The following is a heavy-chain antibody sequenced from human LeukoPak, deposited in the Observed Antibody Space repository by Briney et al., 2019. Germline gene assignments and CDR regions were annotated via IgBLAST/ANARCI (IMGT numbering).Heavy chain of an antibody. D-gene: IGHD6-25*01. CDR3: ARERAATGFDY. CDR1: GFTFNRYW. J-gene: IGHJ4*02. Sequence: GGSLRLPCAASGFTFNRYWKHWVRQAPGKGLVWVSRINTDGSSTSYADSVKGRFTISRDNAKNTLYLQMNSLRAEDTAVYYCARERAATGFDYWGQGTLVTVSS. CDR2: INTDGSST. V-gene: IGHV3-74*01.